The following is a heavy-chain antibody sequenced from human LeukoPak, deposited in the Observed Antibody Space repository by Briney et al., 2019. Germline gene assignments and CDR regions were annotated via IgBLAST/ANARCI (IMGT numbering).Heavy chain of an antibody. V-gene: IGHV1-46*01. CDR1: GYTFTSCY. Sequence: GASVKVSCKASGYTFTSCYMHWVRQAPGQGLEWMGIINPSGGSTSYAQKFQGRLTITADESTSTAYMELSSPRAEDTAVYYCARDLVGSHTSYSSGAWDYWGQGTLVTVSS. J-gene: IGHJ4*02. CDR3: ARDLVGSHTSYSSGAWDY. CDR2: INPSGGST. D-gene: IGHD3-9*01.